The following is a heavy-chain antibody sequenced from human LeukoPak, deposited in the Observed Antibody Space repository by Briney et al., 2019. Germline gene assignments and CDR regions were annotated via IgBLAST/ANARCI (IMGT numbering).Heavy chain of an antibody. CDR3: ARGVELGYCSGGSCSNDY. Sequence: SETLSLTCAVYGGSFSGYYWSWIRQPPGKGLEWIGEINHSGSTNYNPSLKSRVTISVDTSKNQFSLKLSSVTAADTAVYYCARGVELGYCSGGSCSNDYWGQGTPVTVSS. J-gene: IGHJ4*02. V-gene: IGHV4-34*01. D-gene: IGHD2-15*01. CDR1: GGSFSGYY. CDR2: INHSGST.